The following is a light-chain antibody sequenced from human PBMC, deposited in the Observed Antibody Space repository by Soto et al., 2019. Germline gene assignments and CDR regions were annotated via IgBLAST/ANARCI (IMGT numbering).Light chain of an antibody. CDR2: GAS. CDR3: QKYGTSRPT. CDR1: ESVSSSQ. J-gene: IGKJ4*01. V-gene: IGKV3-20*01. Sequence: EIVLTQSPGTLSLSPGERATLSCRANESVSSSQLVWYQQKLGQAPRLLIYGASSRATGTPDRFSGSGSGTDFTLTISRLEPEDFAVYYCQKYGTSRPTFGGGTKVDIK.